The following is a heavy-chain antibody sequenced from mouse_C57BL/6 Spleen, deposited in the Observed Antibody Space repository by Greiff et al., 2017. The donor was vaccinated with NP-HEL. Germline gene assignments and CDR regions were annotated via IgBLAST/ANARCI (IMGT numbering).Heavy chain of an antibody. Sequence: VQGVESGPELVKPGASVKISCKASGYAFSSSWMNWVKQRPGKGLEWIGRIYPGDGDTNYNGKFKGKATLTADKSSSTAYMQLSSLTSEDSAVYFCARGGRSYYGPHGYAIDYWGQGTTVTVSS. V-gene: IGHV1-82*01. CDR2: IYPGDGDT. J-gene: IGHJ4*01. CDR3: ARGGRSYYGPHGYAIDY. CDR1: GYAFSSSW. D-gene: IGHD2-10*01.